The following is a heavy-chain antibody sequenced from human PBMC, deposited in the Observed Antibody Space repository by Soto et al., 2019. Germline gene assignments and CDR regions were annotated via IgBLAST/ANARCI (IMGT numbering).Heavy chain of an antibody. CDR3: ASLRHRHYYYYGMDV. CDR2: IIPIFGTA. Sequence: ASVKVSCKASGGTFSSYAISWVRQAPGQGLEWMGGIIPIFGTANYAQKFQGRVTITADESTSTAYMELSSLRSEDTAVYYCASLRHRHYYYYGMDVWGQGTTVTVSS. CDR1: GGTFSSYA. J-gene: IGHJ6*02. V-gene: IGHV1-69*13.